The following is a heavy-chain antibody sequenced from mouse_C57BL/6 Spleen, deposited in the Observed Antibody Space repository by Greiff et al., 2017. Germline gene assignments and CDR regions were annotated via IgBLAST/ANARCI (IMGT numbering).Heavy chain of an antibody. V-gene: IGHV1-82*01. CDR3: ARGLHDGGYAMDY. J-gene: IGHJ4*01. CDR1: GYAFSSSW. D-gene: IGHD2-3*01. CDR2: IYPGDGDT. Sequence: VQLMESGPELVKPGASVKISCKASGYAFSSSWMNWVKQRPGKGLEWIGRIYPGDGDTNYNGKFKGKATLTADKSSSTAYMQLSSLTSEDSAVYFCARGLHDGGYAMDYWGQGTSVTVSS.